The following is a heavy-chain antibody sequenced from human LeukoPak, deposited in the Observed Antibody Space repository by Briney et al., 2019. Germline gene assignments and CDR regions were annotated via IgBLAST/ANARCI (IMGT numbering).Heavy chain of an antibody. D-gene: IGHD3-22*01. J-gene: IGHJ5*02. V-gene: IGHV4-59*01. CDR3: AAYYYDSSGYYPNWFAP. Sequence: SETLSLTCTVSGGSISSYYWSWIRQPPGKGLEWIGYIYYSGSTNYNPSLKSRVTISVDTSKNQFSLKLSSVTAADTAVYYCAAYYYDSSGYYPNWFAPWGQGTLVTVSS. CDR1: GGSISSYY. CDR2: IYYSGST.